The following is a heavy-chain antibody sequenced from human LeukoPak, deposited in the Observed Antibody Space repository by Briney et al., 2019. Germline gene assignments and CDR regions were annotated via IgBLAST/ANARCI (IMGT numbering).Heavy chain of an antibody. D-gene: IGHD1-26*01. Sequence: SETLSLTCTVSGGSISSDSYYWSWIRRPAGKGLEWIGRIYTSGSTNYNPSLKSRVTISVDTSKNQFSLKLSSVTAADTAVYYCARRPGRRSELRGWGQGTLVTVSS. CDR3: ARRPGRRSELRG. V-gene: IGHV4-61*02. J-gene: IGHJ4*02. CDR2: IYTSGST. CDR1: GGSISSDSYY.